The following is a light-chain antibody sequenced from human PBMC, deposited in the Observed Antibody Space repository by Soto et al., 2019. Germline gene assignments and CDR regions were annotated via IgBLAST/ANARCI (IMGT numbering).Light chain of an antibody. V-gene: IGKV1-39*01. Sequence: DIQMTQSPSSLSASVGDRVTVTCRASQNIATFLTWYQQKPGRAPNLLIYATSTLPTGVPSRFSGSGSGTDFTLTITSLRPEDSATYFCQQTYSTPWTFGQGTRVEIK. CDR3: QQTYSTPWT. CDR2: ATS. CDR1: QNIATF. J-gene: IGKJ1*01.